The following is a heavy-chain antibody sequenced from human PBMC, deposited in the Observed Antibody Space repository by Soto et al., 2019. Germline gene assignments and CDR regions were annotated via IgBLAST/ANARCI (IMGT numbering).Heavy chain of an antibody. CDR2: IKSKTDGGTT. CDR3: TTGTLCPTMVRMTEDVCYYYGMDV. V-gene: IGHV3-15*07. J-gene: IGHJ6*02. D-gene: IGHD3-10*01. Sequence: GGSLRLSCAASGFTFSNAWMNWVRQAPGKGLEWVGRIKSKTDGGTTDYAAPVKGRFTISRDDSKNTLYLQMNSLKTEDTAVYYCTTGTLCPTMVRMTEDVCYYYGMDVWGQGTTVTVSS. CDR1: GFTFSNAW.